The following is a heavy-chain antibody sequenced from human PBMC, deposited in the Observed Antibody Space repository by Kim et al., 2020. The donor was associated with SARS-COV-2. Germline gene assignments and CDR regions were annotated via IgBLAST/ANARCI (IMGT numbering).Heavy chain of an antibody. CDR3: AKDVYYYDSSGCFDY. CDR2: ISGSGGST. Sequence: GESLRLSCAASGFTFSSYAMSWVRQAPGKGLEWVSAISGSGGSTYYADSVKGRFTISRDNSKNTLYLQMNSLRAEDTAVYYCAKDVYYYDSSGCFDYWGQGTLVTVSS. V-gene: IGHV3-23*01. CDR1: GFTFSSYA. J-gene: IGHJ4*02. D-gene: IGHD3-22*01.